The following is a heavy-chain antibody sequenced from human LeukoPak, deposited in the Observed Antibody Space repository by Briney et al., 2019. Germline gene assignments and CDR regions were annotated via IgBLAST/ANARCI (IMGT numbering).Heavy chain of an antibody. CDR3: TTPGDSGWYNH. J-gene: IGHJ4*02. CDR2: ISRNGAHP. CDR1: GFTFNNYG. V-gene: IGHV3-23*01. Sequence: GKSLRLSCAASGFTFNNYGMRWVRQAPGKGLEWVSVISRNGAHPYYIDSVRDRFTVSRDNSKNIMYLQMNSLRAEDAALYYCTTPGDSGWYNHWGQGTLVTVSS. D-gene: IGHD6-19*01.